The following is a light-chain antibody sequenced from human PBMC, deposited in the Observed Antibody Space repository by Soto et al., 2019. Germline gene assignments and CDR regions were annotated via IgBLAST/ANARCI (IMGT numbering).Light chain of an antibody. CDR2: GAT. V-gene: IGKV3D-15*01. CDR3: QQYNNWPLT. Sequence: ELVMTQSPATLSVSPGKRATLSGRASQTVRDNLGWYQQKPGQPPRLLIYGATTRATGIPARFSGSGSGTEFTLTISSLQSEDFAVYYCQQYNNWPLTFGGGTKVDIK. J-gene: IGKJ4*01. CDR1: QTVRDN.